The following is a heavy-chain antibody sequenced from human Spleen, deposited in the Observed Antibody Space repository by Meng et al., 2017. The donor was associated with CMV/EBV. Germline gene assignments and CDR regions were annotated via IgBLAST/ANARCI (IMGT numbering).Heavy chain of an antibody. J-gene: IGHJ5*02. CDR1: GGSISGYA. V-gene: IGHV1-69*04. CDR2: IIPILNII. Sequence: KASGGSISGYAFAWVRQTPGQGLEWVGRIIPILNIINYAKTFQGRVAISAEESTNTAYMELSSLKSEDTAMYFCTRTQDVGPHYPDLWGQGTLVTVSS. CDR3: TRTQDVGPHYPDL. D-gene: IGHD4/OR15-4a*01.